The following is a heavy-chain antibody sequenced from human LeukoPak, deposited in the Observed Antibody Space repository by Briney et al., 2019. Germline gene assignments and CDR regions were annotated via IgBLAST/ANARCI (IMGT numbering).Heavy chain of an antibody. V-gene: IGHV3-49*04. CDR2: IASETYGGTA. J-gene: IGHJ6*03. CDR1: GFTFGDYA. CDR3: TRRGSPWGYYYYTDV. D-gene: IGHD7-27*01. Sequence: GGSLRLSCTASGFTFGDYAMTWVRQAPGKGLEWVGFIASETYGGTAEYAASVKGRFTISRDDSKSIAYLQMNSLKTEDTAVYYCTRRGSPWGYYYYTDVWGKGTTVTVSS.